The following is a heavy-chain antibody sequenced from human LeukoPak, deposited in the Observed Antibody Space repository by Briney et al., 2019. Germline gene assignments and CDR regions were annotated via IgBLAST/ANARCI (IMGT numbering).Heavy chain of an antibody. CDR2: IYSGGST. Sequence: GGSLRLSCAASGFTVSSNYMSWVRQAPGKGLEWVSVIYSGGSTYYADSVKGRFTISRDNSKNTLYLQMNSLRAEDTAVYYCARDLDRYCSSTSCYHDVFDIWGQGTMVTVSS. D-gene: IGHD2-2*01. CDR3: ARDLDRYCSSTSCYHDVFDI. V-gene: IGHV3-53*01. J-gene: IGHJ3*02. CDR1: GFTVSSNY.